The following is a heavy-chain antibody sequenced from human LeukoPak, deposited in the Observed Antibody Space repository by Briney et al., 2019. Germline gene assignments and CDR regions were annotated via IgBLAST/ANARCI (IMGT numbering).Heavy chain of an antibody. Sequence: GESLKISCKGSGYSFTSYWIGWVRQMPGKGLEWMGIIYPGDSDTRYSPSFQGQVTISADKSISTAYLQWSSLKASDTAMYYCARSKWLPDYYYYYGMDVWGQGTTVTVSS. V-gene: IGHV5-51*01. CDR1: GYSFTSYW. D-gene: IGHD5-24*01. J-gene: IGHJ6*02. CDR3: ARSKWLPDYYYYYGMDV. CDR2: IYPGDSDT.